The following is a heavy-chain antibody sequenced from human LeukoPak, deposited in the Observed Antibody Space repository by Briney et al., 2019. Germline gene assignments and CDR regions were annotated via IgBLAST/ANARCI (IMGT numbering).Heavy chain of an antibody. Sequence: PGGSLRLSCAASGFTFSSYAMSWVRQAPGKGLEWVSAISNSGGGTYYADSVKGRFTISRDNSKNTLYLQMNSLRAEDTAVYYCAATPAAMFYWGQGTLVTVSS. J-gene: IGHJ4*02. V-gene: IGHV3-23*01. D-gene: IGHD2-2*01. CDR2: ISNSGGGT. CDR1: GFTFSSYA. CDR3: AATPAAMFY.